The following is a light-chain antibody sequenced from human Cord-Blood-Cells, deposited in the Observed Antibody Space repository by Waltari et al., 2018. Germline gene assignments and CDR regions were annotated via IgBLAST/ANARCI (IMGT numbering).Light chain of an antibody. Sequence: QLVLTQSPSASASLGASVKLTCTLSSGHSSYAIAWHQQQPEKGPRYLMKLNSDGSHSKGDGIPDRFSGSSSGAERYLTISSLQSEDEADYYCQTWGTYVVFGGGTKLTDL. CDR1: SGHSSYA. CDR3: QTWGTYVV. J-gene: IGLJ2*01. V-gene: IGLV4-69*01. CDR2: LNSDGSH.